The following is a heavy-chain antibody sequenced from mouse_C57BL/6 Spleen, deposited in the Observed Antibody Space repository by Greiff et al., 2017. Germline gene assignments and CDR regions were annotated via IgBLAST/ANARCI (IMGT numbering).Heavy chain of an antibody. CDR1: GYTIKNTY. Sequence: EVQLQQSVAELVRPGASVKLSCTASGYTIKNTYMHWVKQRPEQGLEWIGRIDPANGNTKYAPKFQGKATMTADTSSNTAYLQLSSLTSEDTAIYYCAGGSSYYFDYWGQGTTLTVSS. D-gene: IGHD1-1*01. V-gene: IGHV14-3*01. J-gene: IGHJ2*01. CDR3: AGGSSYYFDY. CDR2: IDPANGNT.